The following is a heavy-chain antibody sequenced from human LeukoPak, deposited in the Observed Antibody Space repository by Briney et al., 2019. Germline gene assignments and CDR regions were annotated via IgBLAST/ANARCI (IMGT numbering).Heavy chain of an antibody. CDR3: ARADYYETSGPFGY. D-gene: IGHD3-22*01. Sequence: GGSLRLSCAGSGXTFSSHGMNWVRQAPGKGLEWVSFISYNSNYIFYADSVKGRFTISRDNAKNSLYLQMNSLRAEDTAVYYCARADYYETSGPFGYWGQGTLVIVSS. CDR1: GXTFSSHG. V-gene: IGHV3-21*01. CDR2: ISYNSNYI. J-gene: IGHJ4*02.